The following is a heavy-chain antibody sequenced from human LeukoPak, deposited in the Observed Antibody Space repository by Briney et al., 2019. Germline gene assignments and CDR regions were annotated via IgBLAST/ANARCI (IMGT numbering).Heavy chain of an antibody. CDR3: ARGSTLGYCSGGSCCRPYYYYYYYMDV. J-gene: IGHJ6*03. CDR1: GGSFSGYY. Sequence: SETLSLTCAVYGGSFSGYYSSWIRQPPGKGLEWIGEINHSGSTNYNPSLKSRVTISVDTSKNQFSLKLSSVTAADTAVYYCARGSTLGYCSGGSCCRPYYYYYYYMDVWGKGTTVTVSS. CDR2: INHSGST. D-gene: IGHD2-15*01. V-gene: IGHV4-34*01.